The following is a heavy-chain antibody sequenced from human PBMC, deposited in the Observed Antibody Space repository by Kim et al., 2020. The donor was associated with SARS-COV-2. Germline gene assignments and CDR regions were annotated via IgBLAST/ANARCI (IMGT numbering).Heavy chain of an antibody. CDR3: GRGSESYGFDY. D-gene: IGHD3-10*01. J-gene: IGHJ4*02. V-gene: IGHV3-74*01. CDR1: GFTFSNYW. CDR2: VNSDGTTI. Sequence: GGSLRLSCAASGFTFSNYWMHWVRQDPGKGLMWVSRVNSDGTTIDYADSVKGRFTISRDNAKNTLYLQMNSLRAEDTAVYYCGRGSESYGFDYWGQGILVTVSS.